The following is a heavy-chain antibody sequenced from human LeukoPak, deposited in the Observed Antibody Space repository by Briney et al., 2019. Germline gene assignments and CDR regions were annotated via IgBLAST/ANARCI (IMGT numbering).Heavy chain of an antibody. D-gene: IGHD3-10*01. Sequence: SETLSLTCTVSGGSISNYYWSWVRQPAGKGLEWIGRFYNSGSTNCNPSLKSRVTMSVDTSKNQFSLRLTSVTAADTAVYYCARETAMVRGVNAFYYHMDVWGKGTTVTVSS. V-gene: IGHV4-4*07. CDR1: GGSISNYY. CDR3: ARETAMVRGVNAFYYHMDV. CDR2: FYNSGST. J-gene: IGHJ6*03.